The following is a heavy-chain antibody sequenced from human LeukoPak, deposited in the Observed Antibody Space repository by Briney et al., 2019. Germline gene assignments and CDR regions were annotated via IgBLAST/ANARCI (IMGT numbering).Heavy chain of an antibody. CDR1: GGSISSYY. V-gene: IGHV4-59*12. CDR3: ARDWRERNYGSGSLRN. Sequence: PSETLSLTCTVSGGSISSYYWSWIRQPPGKGLEWIGSIYYGGSTNYNPSLKSRVTISVDKSKNQFSLKLSSVTAADTAVYYCARDWRERNYGSGSLRNWGQGTLVTVSS. D-gene: IGHD3-10*01. CDR2: IYYGGST. J-gene: IGHJ4*02.